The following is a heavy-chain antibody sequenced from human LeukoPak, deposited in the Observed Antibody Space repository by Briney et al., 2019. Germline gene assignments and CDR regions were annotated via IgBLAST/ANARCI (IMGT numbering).Heavy chain of an antibody. CDR3: ARGIIAVAGNVGAFDI. J-gene: IGHJ3*02. CDR2: IYYSGST. Sequence: SETLSLTCTVSGXSISSSSYYWGWIRQPPGKGLECIGSIYYSGSTYYNPSLKSRVTISVDTSKNQFSLKLSSVTAADTAVYYCARGIIAVAGNVGAFDIWGQGTMVTVSS. D-gene: IGHD6-19*01. V-gene: IGHV4-39*01. CDR1: GXSISSSSYY.